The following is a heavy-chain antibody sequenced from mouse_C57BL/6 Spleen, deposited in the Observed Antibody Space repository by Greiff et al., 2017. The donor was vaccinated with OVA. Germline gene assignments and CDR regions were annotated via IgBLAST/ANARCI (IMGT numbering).Heavy chain of an antibody. CDR1: GYTFTTYP. CDR3: ARGGYSSQYYAMDY. Sequence: QVQLKESGAELVKPGASVKMSCKASGYTFTTYPIEWMKQNHGKSLEWIGNFHPYNDDTKYNEKFKGKATLTVEKSSSTVYLELSRLTSDDSAVYYCARGGYSSQYYAMDYWGQGTSVTVSS. D-gene: IGHD2-3*01. CDR2: FHPYNDDT. V-gene: IGHV1-47*01. J-gene: IGHJ4*01.